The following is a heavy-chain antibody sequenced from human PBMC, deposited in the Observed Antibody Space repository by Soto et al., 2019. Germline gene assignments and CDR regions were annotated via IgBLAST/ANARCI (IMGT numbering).Heavy chain of an antibody. V-gene: IGHV3-33*01. Sequence: GGSLRLSCAASGFTFSSYGMHWVRQAPGKGLEWVAVIWYDGSNKYYADSVKGRFTISRDNSKNTLYLQMNSLRAEDTAVYYCAREPHSDLTSSGWKVFDYWGQGTLVTVSS. D-gene: IGHD6-19*01. CDR3: AREPHSDLTSSGWKVFDY. J-gene: IGHJ4*02. CDR1: GFTFSSYG. CDR2: IWYDGSNK.